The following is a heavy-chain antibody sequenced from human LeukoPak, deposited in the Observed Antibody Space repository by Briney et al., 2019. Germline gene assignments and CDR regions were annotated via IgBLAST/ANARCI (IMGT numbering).Heavy chain of an antibody. CDR1: GFTFSSYA. CDR3: AKDGVSSSWYDQWFDL. CDR2: ISGSGGNK. Sequence: GESLRLSCAASGFTFSSYAMSWVRQAPGKGLEWVSAISGSGGNKYYAKPVKDRLTNTRDNHKKTLYLKMNSLKAEDTAVYYCAKDGVSSSWYDQWFDLWGEGTLVTVSS. J-gene: IGHJ5*02. V-gene: IGHV3-23*01. D-gene: IGHD6-13*01.